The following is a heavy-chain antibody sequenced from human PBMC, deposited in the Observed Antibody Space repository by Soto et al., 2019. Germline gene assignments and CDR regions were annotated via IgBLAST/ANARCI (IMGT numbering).Heavy chain of an antibody. CDR3: ARDLVYCSSTSCYRGSWFDP. J-gene: IGHJ5*02. CDR1: GGSISSGGYY. Sequence: SETLSLTCTVSGGSISSGGYYWSWIRQHPGKGLEWIGYIYYSGSTYYNPSLKSRVTISVDTSKNQFSLKLSSVTAADTAVYYCARDLVYCSSTSCYRGSWFDPWGQGTLVTVPQ. V-gene: IGHV4-31*03. D-gene: IGHD2-2*01. CDR2: IYYSGST.